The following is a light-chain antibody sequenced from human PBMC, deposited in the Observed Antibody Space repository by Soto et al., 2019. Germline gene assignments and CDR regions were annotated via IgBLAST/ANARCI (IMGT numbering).Light chain of an antibody. CDR3: QHYGRSPQT. Sequence: IEMSQSPADLPVSQRTRATSSCMASQSISDTLAWYQQKPGDAPRLIIDGASSRAAGIPDRCSGGGAGTVFTLTSSRLEADYFALYYCQHYGRSPQTFGQGTKVDI. CDR1: QSISDT. CDR2: GAS. J-gene: IGKJ1*01. V-gene: IGKV3-20*01.